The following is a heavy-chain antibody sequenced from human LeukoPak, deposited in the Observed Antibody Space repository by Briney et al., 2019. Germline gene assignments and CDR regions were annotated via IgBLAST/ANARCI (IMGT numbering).Heavy chain of an antibody. CDR2: VYCSGST. D-gene: IGHD2-15*01. J-gene: IGHJ4*02. CDR3: ARIHRYCSGGACYVLDN. V-gene: IGHV4-59*02. CDR1: GGSVCGYY. Sequence: SETLSLTCVVSGGSVCGYYWGWIRQPPGRGLEWIGYVYCSGSTNYSPSFKSRITISVDTSRNQFSLQLSSVTAADTAVYYCARIHRYCSGGACYVLDNWGQGTLVAVSS.